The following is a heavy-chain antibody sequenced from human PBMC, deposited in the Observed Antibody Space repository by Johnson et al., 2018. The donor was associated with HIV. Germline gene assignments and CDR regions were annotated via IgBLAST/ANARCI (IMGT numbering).Heavy chain of an antibody. D-gene: IGHD6-13*01. CDR1: GFTFSSYW. CDR3: ARVNGITAIGDEWCAFDI. J-gene: IGHJ3*02. CDR2: IKQDGSEK. Sequence: VQLVESGGGLVQPGGSLRLSCAASGFTFSSYWMSWVRQAPGKGLEWVATIKQDGSEKYYVDSVKGRFTISRDNAKNSLYLQMNSLIAEDTAVDYCARVNGITAIGDEWCAFDIWGQGTMVTVSS. V-gene: IGHV3-7*01.